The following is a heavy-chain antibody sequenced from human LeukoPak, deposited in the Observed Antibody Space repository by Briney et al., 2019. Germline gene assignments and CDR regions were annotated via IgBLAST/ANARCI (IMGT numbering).Heavy chain of an antibody. CDR2: IKSKIDGGTT. D-gene: IGHD2-15*01. J-gene: IGHJ4*02. CDR3: TTGCGGGSCPFDY. V-gene: IGHV3-15*07. Sequence: PGGSLRLSCAASGFTFNKAWMNWVRQAPGKGLEWVGRIKSKIDGGTTDYAAPVKGRFTISRDDSKNTLYLQMNSLKTEDTAVYYCTTGCGGGSCPFDYWGQGTLVTVSS. CDR1: GFTFNKAW.